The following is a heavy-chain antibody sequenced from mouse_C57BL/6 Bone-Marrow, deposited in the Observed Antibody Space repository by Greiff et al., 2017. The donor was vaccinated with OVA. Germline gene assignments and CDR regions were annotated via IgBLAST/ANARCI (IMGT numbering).Heavy chain of an antibody. J-gene: IGHJ3*01. D-gene: IGHD4-1*02. CDR2: ISDGGSYT. V-gene: IGHV5-4*01. Sequence: EVQLVESGGGLVKPGGSLKLSCAASGFTFSSYAMSWVRQTPEKRLEWVATISDGGSYTYYPDNVKGRFTISRDNAKNNLYLQMSHLKSEDTAMYYCARALSTGTGFAYWGQGTLVTVSA. CDR1: GFTFSSYA. CDR3: ARALSTGTGFAY.